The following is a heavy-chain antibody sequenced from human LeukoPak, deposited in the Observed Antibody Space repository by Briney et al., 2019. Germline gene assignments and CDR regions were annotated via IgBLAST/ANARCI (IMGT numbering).Heavy chain of an antibody. D-gene: IGHD3-3*01. CDR2: FYYSGST. V-gene: IGHV4-59*11. CDR3: ARGALGVVSSAFDI. CDR1: GGSISSHY. Sequence: SETLSLTCTVSGGSISSHYWSWIRQPPGKGLEWIGYFYYSGSTNYNPSLESRVTISVDTSKNQFSLKLSSVTAADTAVYYCARGALGVVSSAFDIWGQGTMVTVSS. J-gene: IGHJ3*02.